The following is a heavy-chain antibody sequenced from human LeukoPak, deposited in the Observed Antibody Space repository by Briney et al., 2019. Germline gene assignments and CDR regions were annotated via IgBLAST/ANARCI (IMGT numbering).Heavy chain of an antibody. J-gene: IGHJ4*02. CDR2: MNPNSGNT. CDR1: GYTFTSYD. CDR3: AKESYGDPFGKFDY. Sequence: ASVKVSCKASGYTFTSYDINWVRQATGQGLEWMGWMNPNSGNTGYAQKFQGRVTITRNTSISTAYMELSSLRSEDTAVYYCAKESYGDPFGKFDYWGQGTLITVSS. D-gene: IGHD4-17*01. V-gene: IGHV1-8*03.